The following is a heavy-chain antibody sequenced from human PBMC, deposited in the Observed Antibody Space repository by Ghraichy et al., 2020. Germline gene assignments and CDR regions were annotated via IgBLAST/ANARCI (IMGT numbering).Heavy chain of an antibody. CDR1: GYSISSGYY. CDR3: ARDSPAQYYYYGMDV. Sequence: SETLSLTCTVSGYSISSGYYWGWIRQPPGKGLEWIGSIYHSGSTYYNPSLKSRVTISVDTSKNQFSLKLSSVTAADTAVYYCARDSPAQYYYYGMDVWGQGTTVTVSS. J-gene: IGHJ6*02. CDR2: IYHSGST. V-gene: IGHV4-38-2*02.